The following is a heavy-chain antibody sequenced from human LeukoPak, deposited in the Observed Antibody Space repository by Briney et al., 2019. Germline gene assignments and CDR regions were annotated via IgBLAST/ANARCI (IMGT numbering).Heavy chain of an antibody. D-gene: IGHD2/OR15-2a*01. CDR1: GFTFSSYG. CDR3: RDPFDY. CDR2: IRYDGSDK. V-gene: IGHV3-30*02. J-gene: IGHJ4*02. Sequence: GGSLRLSCAASGFTFSSYGMHWVRQAPGKGLEWVAFIRYDGSDKFYADSVKGRFTISRDNSKNTLYLQMNSLRVEDTAVYYCRDPFDYWGQGTLITVSS.